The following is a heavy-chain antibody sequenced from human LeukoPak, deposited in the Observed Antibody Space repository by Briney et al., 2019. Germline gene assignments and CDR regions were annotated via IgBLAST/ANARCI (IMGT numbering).Heavy chain of an antibody. D-gene: IGHD3-22*01. J-gene: IGHJ4*02. Sequence: GGSLRLSCAASGFIFNSYEMSWVRQAPGKGLEWISYISTSGNTIKYADSVKGRFTISRDNSKNTLYLQMNSLRAEDTAVYYCANPFYDSSGYYYGWGQGTLVTVSS. V-gene: IGHV3-48*03. CDR3: ANPFYDSSGYYYG. CDR2: ISTSGNTI. CDR1: GFIFNSYE.